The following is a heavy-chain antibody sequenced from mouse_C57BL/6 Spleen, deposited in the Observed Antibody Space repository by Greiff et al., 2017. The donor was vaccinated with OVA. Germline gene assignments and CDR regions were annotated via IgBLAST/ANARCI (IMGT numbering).Heavy chain of an antibody. V-gene: IGHV1-26*01. CDR1: GYTFTDYY. CDR3: ARDYYGSSSLDY. Sequence: EVQLQQSGPELVKPGASVKISCKASGYTFTDYYMNWVKQSHGKSLEWIGDINPNNGGTSYNQKFKGKATLTVDKSSSTAYMELRSLTSEDSAVYYCARDYYGSSSLDYWGQGTTLTVSS. J-gene: IGHJ2*01. D-gene: IGHD1-1*01. CDR2: INPNNGGT.